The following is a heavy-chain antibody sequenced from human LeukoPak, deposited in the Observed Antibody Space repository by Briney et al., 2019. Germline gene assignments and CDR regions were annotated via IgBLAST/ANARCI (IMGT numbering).Heavy chain of an antibody. Sequence: SETLSLTCAVYGGSFSGYYWSWIRQPPGKGLEWIGEINHSGSTNYNPSLKSRVTISVDTSKNQFSLKLSSVTAADTAVYYCARLFCSGWYCRYFDYWGQGTLVTVSS. J-gene: IGHJ4*02. D-gene: IGHD6-13*01. CDR1: GGSFSGYY. V-gene: IGHV4-34*01. CDR3: ARLFCSGWYCRYFDY. CDR2: INHSGST.